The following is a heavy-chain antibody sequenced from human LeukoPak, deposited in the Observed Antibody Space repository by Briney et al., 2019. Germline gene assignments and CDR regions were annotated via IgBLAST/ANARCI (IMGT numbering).Heavy chain of an antibody. V-gene: IGHV4-34*01. D-gene: IGHD3-16*02. CDR3: ARTASGGLSLYLLDY. J-gene: IGHJ4*02. CDR1: GGSFSGYY. CDR2: INHSGST. Sequence: SETLSLTCAVYGGSFSGYYWSWIRQPPGKGLEWIGEINHSGSTNYNPSLKSRVTISVDTSKNQFSLKLSSVTAADTAVYYCARTASGGLSLYLLDYWGQGTLVTVSS.